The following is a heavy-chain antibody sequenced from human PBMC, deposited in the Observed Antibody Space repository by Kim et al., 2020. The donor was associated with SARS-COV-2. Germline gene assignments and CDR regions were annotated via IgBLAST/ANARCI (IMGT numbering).Heavy chain of an antibody. CDR1: GFIFSSYS. CDR2: ISSTSSTI. V-gene: IGHV3-48*02. CDR3: ASDFSGSETSTKRGDY. J-gene: IGHJ4*02. Sequence: GGSLRLSCEASGFIFSSYSMNWVRQVPGKGLECISYISSTSSTIYYADSVNGRFTISRDNAKKSLYLQMDSLRDEDTAVYYCASDFSGSETSTKRGDYWGQGTPVTVSS. D-gene: IGHD5-12*01.